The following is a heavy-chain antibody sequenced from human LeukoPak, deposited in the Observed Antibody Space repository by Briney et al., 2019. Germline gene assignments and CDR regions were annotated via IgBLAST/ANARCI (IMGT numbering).Heavy chain of an antibody. J-gene: IGHJ4*02. Sequence: SETLSLTCTVSGGSISSSSYYWGWIRQPPGKGLEWIGSIYYNGSTYYNPSLKSRVTISVDTSKNQFSLKLSSVTAADTAVYYCAGLTYYYDSSGYHLDYWGQGTLVTVSS. CDR2: IYYNGST. D-gene: IGHD3-22*01. CDR3: AGLTYYYDSSGYHLDY. CDR1: GGSISSSSYY. V-gene: IGHV4-39*01.